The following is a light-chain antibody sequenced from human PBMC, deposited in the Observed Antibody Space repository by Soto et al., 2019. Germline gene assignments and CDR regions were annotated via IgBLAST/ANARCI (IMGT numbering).Light chain of an antibody. J-gene: IGLJ2*01. CDR2: EVS. V-gene: IGLV2-14*01. CDR3: SSYVNYNTFVI. CDR1: SRDIGGYNY. Sequence: QSALTQPASVSGSPGQSITISCTGTSRDIGGYNYVSWHQQHPGKAPKVIITEVSNRPSGVSDRFSGSKSGNTASLTISGLQAEDEADYYCSSYVNYNTFVIFGGGT.